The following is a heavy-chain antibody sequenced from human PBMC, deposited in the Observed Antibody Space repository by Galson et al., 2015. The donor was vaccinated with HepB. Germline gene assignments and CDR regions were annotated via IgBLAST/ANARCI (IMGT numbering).Heavy chain of an antibody. V-gene: IGHV1-46*01. Sequence: SVKVSCKASGYTFTTYYMHWVRQAPGQGLEWMGVINPSGGSTSYAQNFQGRVTMTRDTSTSTVYMGLSSLGSEDTAVYYCARDLPDYYDSSGPSFDYWGQGILVTVSS. D-gene: IGHD3-22*01. CDR3: ARDLPDYYDSSGPSFDY. CDR1: GYTFTTYY. J-gene: IGHJ4*02. CDR2: INPSGGST.